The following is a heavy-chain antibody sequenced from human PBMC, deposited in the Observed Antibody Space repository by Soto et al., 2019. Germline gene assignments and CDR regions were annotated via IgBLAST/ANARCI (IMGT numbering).Heavy chain of an antibody. J-gene: IGHJ4*02. CDR3: ARVYCSGGSCYSIDY. D-gene: IGHD2-15*01. V-gene: IGHV1-46*03. CDR2: INPSGGST. Sequence: ASVKVSCKASGYTFTRHYIHWVRQAPGQGLEWMGIINPSGGSTSYAQKFQGRVTMTRDTSTSTVYMELSSLRSEDTAVYYCARVYCSGGSCYSIDYWGQGTLVTVSS. CDR1: GYTFTRHY.